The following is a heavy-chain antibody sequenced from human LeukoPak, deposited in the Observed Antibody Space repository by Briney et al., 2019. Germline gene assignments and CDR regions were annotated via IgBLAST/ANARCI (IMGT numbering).Heavy chain of an antibody. CDR1: GGSISS. CDR3: AKAQGDYYYDSSGYYDWFDP. CDR2: ISYDGSNK. J-gene: IGHJ5*02. Sequence: LSLTCTVSGGSISSGPYYWGWIRQAPGKGLEWVAVISYDGSNKYYADSVKGRFTISRDNSKNTLYLQMNRLRAEDTAVYYCAKAQGDYYYDSSGYYDWFDPWGQGTLVTVSS. V-gene: IGHV3-30*18. D-gene: IGHD3-22*01.